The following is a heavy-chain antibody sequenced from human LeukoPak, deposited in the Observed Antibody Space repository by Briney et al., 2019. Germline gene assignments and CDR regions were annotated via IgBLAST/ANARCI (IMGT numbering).Heavy chain of an antibody. CDR1: GFTFSSNW. J-gene: IGHJ4*02. Sequence: GGSLRLSCAASGFTFSSNWMHWVRQAPGKGLVWVSRINSDGSTTSYADSVKGRFTISRDNAKNSLYLQMNSLRADDTAVYYCARVADYYGSANFDYWGQGTLVTVSS. CDR2: INSDGSTT. D-gene: IGHD3-10*01. V-gene: IGHV3-74*01. CDR3: ARVADYYGSANFDY.